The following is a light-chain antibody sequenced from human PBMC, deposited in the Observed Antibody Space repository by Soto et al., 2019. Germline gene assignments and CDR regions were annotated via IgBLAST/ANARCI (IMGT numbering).Light chain of an antibody. CDR2: AAS. J-gene: IGKJ1*01. V-gene: IGKV1-39*01. CDR1: QGISNY. CDR3: QQSYRPPPWT. Sequence: DVPMTQSPSSLSASLGDGVTSXXRPRQGISNYLAWYQQKPGKVTELXXYAASNLQSGVPSRFSGSGSGTDFTLTISSLQPEDFATYFGQQSYRPPPWTFGQGTKVDI.